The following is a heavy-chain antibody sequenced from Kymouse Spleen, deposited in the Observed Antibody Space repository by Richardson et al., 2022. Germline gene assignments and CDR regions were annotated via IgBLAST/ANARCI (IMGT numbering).Heavy chain of an antibody. D-gene: IGHD3-10*01. J-gene: IGHJ6*02. CDR2: IYYSGST. V-gene: IGHV4-39*01. CDR3: ARLLLVRGVMGYYYYYGMDV. Sequence: QLQLQESGPGLVKPSETLSLTCTVSGGSISSSSYYWGWIRQPPGKGLEWIGSIYYSGSTYYNPSLKSRVTISVDTSKNQFSLKLSSVTAADTAVYYCARLLLVRGVMGYYYYYGMDVWGQGTTVTVSS. CDR1: GGSISSSSYY.